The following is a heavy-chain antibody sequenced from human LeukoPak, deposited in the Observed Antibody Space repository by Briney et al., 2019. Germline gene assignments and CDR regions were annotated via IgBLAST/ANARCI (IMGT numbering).Heavy chain of an antibody. V-gene: IGHV3-30*02. D-gene: IGHD5-18*01. Sequence: GGSLRLSCAASGFTFSSYGMHWVRQAPGKGLEWVAFIGYDGSKMYYVDSAKGRFTISRDNAKNSLYLQMNSLRAEDTAVYYCARETWIQIDWGQGTLVTVSS. CDR3: ARETWIQID. J-gene: IGHJ4*02. CDR1: GFTFSSYG. CDR2: IGYDGSKM.